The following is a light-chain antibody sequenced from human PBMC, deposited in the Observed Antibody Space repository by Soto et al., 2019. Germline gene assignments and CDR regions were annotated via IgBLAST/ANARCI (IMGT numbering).Light chain of an antibody. CDR2: SAS. Sequence: IQLTQSPSSLSASVGDRVTITCRASQDIGDFLSWYQQEPGKAPKLLIYSASTLQSGVPSRFSGSGSGTDFTHTISSLQPEDFATYYCQQVNNYPLAFGGGTKVEIK. J-gene: IGKJ4*01. CDR3: QQVNNYPLA. V-gene: IGKV1-9*01. CDR1: QDIGDF.